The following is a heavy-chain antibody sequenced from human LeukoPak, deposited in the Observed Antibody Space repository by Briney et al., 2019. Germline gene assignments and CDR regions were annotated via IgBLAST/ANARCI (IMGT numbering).Heavy chain of an antibody. CDR3: ARNRDYYYYYMDV. D-gene: IGHD2/OR15-2a*01. CDR2: IDARGNT. J-gene: IGHJ6*03. V-gene: IGHV4-4*07. Sequence: SETLSLTCTVSGASISSYYWSWIRQPAGKGLEWIGRIDARGNTNYNPSLKSRVTMSVDTSKKHFSLKLSSVTAADTAVYYCARNRDYYYYYMDVWGKGTTVTVSS. CDR1: GASISSYY.